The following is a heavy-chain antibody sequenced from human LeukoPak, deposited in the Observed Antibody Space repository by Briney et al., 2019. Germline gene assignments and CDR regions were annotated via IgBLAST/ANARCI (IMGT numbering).Heavy chain of an antibody. J-gene: IGHJ4*02. CDR2: IYHSGST. CDR1: GGSISSYY. CDR3: ARGGSLYYGSGTYGY. V-gene: IGHV4-59*01. Sequence: SETLSLTCTVSGGSISSYYWSWIRQPPGKGLEWIGYIYHSGSTTYNPTLKSRVTISVDTSKNQFSLKLSSVTAADTAVYYCARGGSLYYGSGTYGYWGQGTLVAVSS. D-gene: IGHD3-10*01.